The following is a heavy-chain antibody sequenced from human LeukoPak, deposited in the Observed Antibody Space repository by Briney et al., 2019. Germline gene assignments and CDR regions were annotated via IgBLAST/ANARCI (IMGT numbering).Heavy chain of an antibody. V-gene: IGHV3-48*03. J-gene: IGHJ4*02. D-gene: IGHD1-1*01. CDR3: ASLRGYHFDY. CDR2: ISSSGSTI. Sequence: GRSLRLSCAASGFTFSSYAMHWVRQAPGKGLEWVSSISSSGSTIYYADSVKGRFTISRDNAKNSLYLQMNSLRAEDTAVYYCASLRGYHFDYWGQGTLVTVSS. CDR1: GFTFSSYA.